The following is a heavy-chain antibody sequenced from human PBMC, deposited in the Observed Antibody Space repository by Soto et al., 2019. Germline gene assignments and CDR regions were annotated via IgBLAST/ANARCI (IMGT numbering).Heavy chain of an antibody. V-gene: IGHV3-7*05. D-gene: IGHD3-10*01. CDR1: GSTFGTYW. J-gene: IGHJ4*01. Sequence: PGGSLRLSCEATGSTFGTYWMSWVRQAPGKGLQWVANIKNDGSDIYYVDSVKGRFTISRDNAKNSLYLQMSSLRVEDTALYYCARAGSHSTLFDYWGHGILVTVSS. CDR3: ARAGSHSTLFDY. CDR2: IKNDGSDI.